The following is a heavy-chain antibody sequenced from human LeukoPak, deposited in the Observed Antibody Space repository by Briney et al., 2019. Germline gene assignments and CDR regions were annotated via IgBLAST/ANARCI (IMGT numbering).Heavy chain of an antibody. V-gene: IGHV3-53*01. CDR1: GFTVSSNY. CDR3: TCSGWSIYYFDY. CDR2: IYSGGNT. J-gene: IGHJ4*02. Sequence: PGGSLRLSCAASGFTVSSNYMSWVRQAPGKGLKWVSIIYSGGNTHYADSVKGRFTISRDNSKNTLYLQMNSLRAEDTAVYYCTCSGWSIYYFDYWGQGTLVTVSS. D-gene: IGHD6-19*01.